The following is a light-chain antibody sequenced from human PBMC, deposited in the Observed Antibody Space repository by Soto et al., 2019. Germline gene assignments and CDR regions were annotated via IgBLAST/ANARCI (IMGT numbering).Light chain of an antibody. CDR1: QSISSY. CDR3: QQSYSNPRT. V-gene: IGKV1-39*01. J-gene: IGKJ1*01. Sequence: DIQMTQSPSSLSASVGDRVTIACRASQSISSYLNWYQQIPGKAPKLLLYAASSLQSGVPSRFSGSGSGTDFTLTISSLQPEDFATYYCQQSYSNPRTFGQGTKVDI. CDR2: AAS.